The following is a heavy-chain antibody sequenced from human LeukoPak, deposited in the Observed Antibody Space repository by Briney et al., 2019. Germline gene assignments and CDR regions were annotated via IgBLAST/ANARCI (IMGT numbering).Heavy chain of an antibody. D-gene: IGHD5-18*01. CDR1: GFTFSDYY. J-gene: IGHJ4*02. V-gene: IGHV3-23*01. CDR3: AKDLSYVDTAMVTGY. CDR2: ISGSGGST. Sequence: GGSLRLSCAASGFTFSDYYMSWFRQAPGKGLEWVSAISGSGGSTYYADSVKGRFTISRDNSKNTLYLQMNSLRAEDTAVYYCAKDLSYVDTAMVTGYWGQGTLVTVSS.